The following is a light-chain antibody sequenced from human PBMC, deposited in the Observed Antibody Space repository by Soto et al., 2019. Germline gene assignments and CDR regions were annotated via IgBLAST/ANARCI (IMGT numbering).Light chain of an antibody. Sequence: QSALTQPPSASGSPGQSVTISCTGTSSAVAGYNYVSWYQQHPGKAPKLMIYEVNKRPSGVPDRFSGSKSGTTASLTVSGLQAEDEADYYCSSYTGSSTLRVFGGGTKLTVL. CDR3: SSYTGSSTLRV. V-gene: IGLV2-8*01. J-gene: IGLJ2*01. CDR1: SSAVAGYNY. CDR2: EVN.